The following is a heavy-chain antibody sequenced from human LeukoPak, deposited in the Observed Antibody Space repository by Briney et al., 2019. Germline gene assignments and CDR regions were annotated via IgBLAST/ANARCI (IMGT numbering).Heavy chain of an antibody. D-gene: IGHD3-22*01. Sequence: GESLKISCKGSGYSFTSYWIGWVRQMPGKGLEWMGIIYPGDSDTRYSPSFQGQVTISADKSISTAYLQWSSLKASDTAMYYCARQGRYDSSGYYSPYYYYGMDVWGQGTTVTVSS. CDR1: GYSFTSYW. J-gene: IGHJ6*02. CDR3: ARQGRYDSSGYYSPYYYYGMDV. V-gene: IGHV5-51*01. CDR2: IYPGDSDT.